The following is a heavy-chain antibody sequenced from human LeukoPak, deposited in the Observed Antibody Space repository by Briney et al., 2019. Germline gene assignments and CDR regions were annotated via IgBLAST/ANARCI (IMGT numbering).Heavy chain of an antibody. D-gene: IGHD1-26*01. CDR2: ISYDGSNK. V-gene: IGHV3-30*18. CDR1: GFTFSSYG. J-gene: IGHJ4*02. CDR3: ANDRHQWELSWAFDY. Sequence: GGSLRLSCAASGFTFSSYGMHWVRQAPGKGLEWVAVISYDGSNKYYADSVKGRFTISRDNSKNTLYLQMNSLRAEDTAVYYCANDRHQWELSWAFDYWGQGTLVTVSS.